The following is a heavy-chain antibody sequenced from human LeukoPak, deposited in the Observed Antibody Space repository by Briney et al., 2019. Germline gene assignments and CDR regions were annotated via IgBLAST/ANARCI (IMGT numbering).Heavy chain of an antibody. V-gene: IGHV3-7*01. J-gene: IGHJ3*01. Sequence: GGSLRLSCAASGFTFTNYWMSWVRQAPGKGLEWVANIKKDSTEKYYVDSVWGRFTISRDNAENSLHLQMNSLRAEDTAVYYCVRDGGRYSYASDWGQGTMVIVSS. CDR2: IKKDSTEK. CDR1: GFTFTNYW. CDR3: VRDGGRYSYASD. D-gene: IGHD5-18*01.